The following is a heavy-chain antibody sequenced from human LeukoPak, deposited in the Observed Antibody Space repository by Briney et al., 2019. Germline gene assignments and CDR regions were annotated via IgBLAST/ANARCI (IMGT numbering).Heavy chain of an antibody. Sequence: SETLSLTCTVSGGSISISSYYWGWIRQPPGKGLEWIGSIYYSGSTYYNPSLKSRVTISVDTSKNQFSLKLSSVTAADTAVYYCARRSSSPHHNAFDIWGQGTMVTVSS. V-gene: IGHV4-39*01. D-gene: IGHD6-13*01. CDR2: IYYSGST. CDR1: GGSISISSYY. CDR3: ARRSSSPHHNAFDI. J-gene: IGHJ3*02.